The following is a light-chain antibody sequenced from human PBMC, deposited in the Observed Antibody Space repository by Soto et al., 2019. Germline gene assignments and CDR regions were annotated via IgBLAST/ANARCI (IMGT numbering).Light chain of an antibody. V-gene: IGKV3D-15*01. J-gene: IGKJ4*01. Sequence: IVMTQSPDTLSVSPGERDTLSCRASKSVYSNLAWYQQKPGQAHRLLIFGASTRATGIPARFSGSGSGTEFTIAIISLQSEDSGVYYCKQYNNLPPRTFGGGNKVEIK. CDR3: KQYNNLPPRT. CDR2: GAS. CDR1: KSVYSN.